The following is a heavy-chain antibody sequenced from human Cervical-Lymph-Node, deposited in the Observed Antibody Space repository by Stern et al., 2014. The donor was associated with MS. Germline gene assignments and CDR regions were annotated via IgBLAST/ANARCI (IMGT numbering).Heavy chain of an antibody. CDR3: ARGPKFGAFDV. Sequence: QVQLVQSGTEVKKPGASVRVSCKTSGYTFVAYFLYWVRQAPGQGPEWMARINPKSGATDYAEKFQGRVTLTRDTSLNTTYMEVSRLTSDDTAMYYCARGPKFGAFDVWGQGTIVSVS. V-gene: IGHV1-2*06. D-gene: IGHD3-3*01. J-gene: IGHJ3*01. CDR2: INPKSGAT. CDR1: GYTFVAYF.